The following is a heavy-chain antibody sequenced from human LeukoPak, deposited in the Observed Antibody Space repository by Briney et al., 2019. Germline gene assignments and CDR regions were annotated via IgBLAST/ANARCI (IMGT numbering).Heavy chain of an antibody. J-gene: IGHJ4*02. CDR2: IIPIFSRT. D-gene: IGHD6-19*01. CDR1: RDTFSSYV. V-gene: IGHV1-69*06. Sequence: ASVKVSCKASRDTFSSYVIGWVRQVGGQGLEWMGGIIPIFSRTKYAEKFEGRITITADRSTSTAYMELSSLKSEDTAVYYCASGWRGVVVDPYYFDYWGQGTVITVSS. CDR3: ASGWRGVVVDPYYFDY.